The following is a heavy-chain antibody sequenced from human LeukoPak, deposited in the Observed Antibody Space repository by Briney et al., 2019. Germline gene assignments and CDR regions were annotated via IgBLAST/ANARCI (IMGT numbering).Heavy chain of an antibody. D-gene: IGHD6-13*01. Sequence: GGSLRLSCAASGFTFSSYSMNWVRQAPGKGLEWVSSISSSSSYIYYADSVKGRFTISRDDAKNSLYLQMNSLRAEDTAVYYCARGSGGAAVIFGYWGQGTLVTVSS. CDR3: ARGSGGAAVIFGY. V-gene: IGHV3-21*01. J-gene: IGHJ4*02. CDR2: ISSSSSYI. CDR1: GFTFSSYS.